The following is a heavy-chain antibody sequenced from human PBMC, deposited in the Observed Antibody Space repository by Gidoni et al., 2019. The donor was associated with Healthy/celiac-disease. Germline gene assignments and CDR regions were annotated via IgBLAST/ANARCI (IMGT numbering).Heavy chain of an antibody. CDR2: INPSGGST. Sequence: QVQLVQSGAEVQKPGASVKVYCKASGYTFTSYYMHWVRQAPGQGLEWMGIINPSGGSTSYAQKCQGRVTMTRDTSTSTVYMELSSLRSEDTAGYYCARGYGDYVRFSYWGQGTLVTVSS. CDR3: ARGYGDYVRFSY. D-gene: IGHD4-17*01. J-gene: IGHJ4*02. V-gene: IGHV1-46*03. CDR1: GYTFTSYY.